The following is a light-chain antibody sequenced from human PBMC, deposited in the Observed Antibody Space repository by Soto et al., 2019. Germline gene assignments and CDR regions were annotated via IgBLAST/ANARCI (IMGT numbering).Light chain of an antibody. Sequence: QSVLTQPPSVSEAPRQRVTISCSGSSSNIGNNAVNWYQQLPGKAPKLLIYYDDLLPSGVSDRFSGSKSGNSASLAISGLQSDDEADYYCAAWDDSLQGVVFGGGTALTVL. CDR1: SSNIGNNA. CDR2: YDD. V-gene: IGLV1-36*01. J-gene: IGLJ2*01. CDR3: AAWDDSLQGVV.